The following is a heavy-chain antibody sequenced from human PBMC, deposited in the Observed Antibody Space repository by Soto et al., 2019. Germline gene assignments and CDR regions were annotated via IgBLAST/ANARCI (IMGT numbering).Heavy chain of an antibody. Sequence: TLSLTCTVSGGSISSGDYYSCWISQPPGKGLEWIGYIYYSGSTYYNSSLKSRVTISVDTSKNQFSLKLSSVTAADTAVYYCAGQPTAGSYYDLGSYYYYYAMDVWGQGTTVTVSS. CDR3: AGQPTAGSYYDLGSYYYYYAMDV. CDR1: GGSISSGDYY. CDR2: IYYSGST. V-gene: IGHV4-30-4*01. J-gene: IGHJ6*02. D-gene: IGHD3-10*01.